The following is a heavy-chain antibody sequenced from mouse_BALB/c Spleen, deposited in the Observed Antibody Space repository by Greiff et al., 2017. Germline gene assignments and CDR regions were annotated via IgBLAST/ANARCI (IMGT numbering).Heavy chain of an antibody. Sequence: EVQGVESGPGLVKPSQSLSLTCTVTGYSITSDYAWNWIRQFPGNKLEWMGYISYSGSTSYNPSLKSRISITRDTSKNQFFLQLNSVTTEDTATYYCARRGNYPYAMDYWGQGTSVTVSS. D-gene: IGHD2-1*01. CDR1: GYSITSDYA. V-gene: IGHV3-2*02. J-gene: IGHJ4*01. CDR2: ISYSGST. CDR3: ARRGNYPYAMDY.